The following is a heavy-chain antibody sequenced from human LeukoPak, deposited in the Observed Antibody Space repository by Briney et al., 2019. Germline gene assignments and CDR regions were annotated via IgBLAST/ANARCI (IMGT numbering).Heavy chain of an antibody. CDR2: INPNSGGT. Sequence: ASVRVSCKASGYTFTGYYMHWVRQAPGQGLEWMGWINPNSGGTNYAQKFQGRVTMTRDTSISTAYMELSRLRSDDTAVYYCAREGSDPTIFGVVNYFDDWGQGTLVTVSS. J-gene: IGHJ4*02. D-gene: IGHD3-3*01. CDR1: GYTFTGYY. CDR3: AREGSDPTIFGVVNYFDD. V-gene: IGHV1-2*02.